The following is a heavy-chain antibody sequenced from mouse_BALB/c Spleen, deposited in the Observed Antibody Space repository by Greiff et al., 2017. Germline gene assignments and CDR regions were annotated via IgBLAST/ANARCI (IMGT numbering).Heavy chain of an antibody. CDR2: IRLKSNNYAT. J-gene: IGHJ3*01. Sequence: EVMLVESGGGLVQPGGSMKLSCVASGFTFSNYWMNWVRQSPEKGLEWVAEIRLKSNNYATHYAESVKGRFTISRDDSKSSVYLQMNNLRAEDTGIYYCTREGSSGYWFAYWGQGTLVTVSA. CDR3: TREGSSGYWFAY. D-gene: IGHD3-1*01. V-gene: IGHV6-6*02. CDR1: GFTFSNYW.